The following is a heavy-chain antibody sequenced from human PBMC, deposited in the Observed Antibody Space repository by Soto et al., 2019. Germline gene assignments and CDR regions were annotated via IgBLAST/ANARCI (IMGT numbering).Heavy chain of an antibody. CDR3: ARTHFDILTGYYY. CDR2: IKQDGSEK. J-gene: IGHJ4*02. CDR1: GFTFSSYW. V-gene: IGHV3-7*01. Sequence: PGGSLRLSCAASGFTFSSYWMSWVRQAPGKGLEWVANIKQDGSEKYYVDSVKGRFTISRDNAKSSLYLQMNSLRAEDTAVYYCARTHFDILTGYYYWGQGTLVTVSS. D-gene: IGHD3-9*01.